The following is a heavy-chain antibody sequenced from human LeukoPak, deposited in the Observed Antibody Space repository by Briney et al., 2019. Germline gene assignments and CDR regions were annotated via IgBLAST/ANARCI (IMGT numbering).Heavy chain of an antibody. CDR2: ISGSGGST. Sequence: GGSLRLSCAASGFTLSSYAVSWVRQAPGKGLEWVSAISGSGGSTYYADSVKGRFTISRDNSKNTLYLQMNSLRAEDTAVYYCATGDFDWLLGYFDYWGQGTLVTVSS. CDR3: ATGDFDWLLGYFDY. CDR1: GFTLSSYA. V-gene: IGHV3-23*01. D-gene: IGHD3-9*01. J-gene: IGHJ4*02.